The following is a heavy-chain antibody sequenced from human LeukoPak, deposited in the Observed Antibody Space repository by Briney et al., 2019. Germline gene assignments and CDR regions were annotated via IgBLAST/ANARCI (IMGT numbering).Heavy chain of an antibody. J-gene: IGHJ4*02. CDR1: GYTFTSYD. CDR2: MNPNSGNT. V-gene: IGHV1-8*03. Sequence: ASVKVSCKASGYTFTSYDINWVRQATGQGLEWTGWMNPNSGNTGYAQKFQGRVTITRNTSISTAYMELSSLRSEDTAVYYCASGRDGYNSGDFDYWGQGTLVTVSS. D-gene: IGHD5-24*01. CDR3: ASGRDGYNSGDFDY.